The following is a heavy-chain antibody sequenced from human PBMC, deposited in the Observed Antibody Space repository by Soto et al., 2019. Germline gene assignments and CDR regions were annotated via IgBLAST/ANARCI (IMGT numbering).Heavy chain of an antibody. CDR3: ARERIVLVPAATRNWFDP. J-gene: IGHJ5*02. D-gene: IGHD2-2*01. Sequence: SETLSLTCAVSGGSISSSNWWSWVRQPPGKGLEWIGEIYHSGSTNYNPSLKSRVTISVDKSKNQFSLKLSSVTAADTAVYYCARERIVLVPAATRNWFDPWGQGTLVTVSS. CDR1: GGSISSSNW. V-gene: IGHV4-4*02. CDR2: IYHSGST.